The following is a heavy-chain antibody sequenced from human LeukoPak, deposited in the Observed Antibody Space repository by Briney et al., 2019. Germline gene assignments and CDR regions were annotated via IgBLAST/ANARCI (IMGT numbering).Heavy chain of an antibody. CDR1: GFPFIGSA. Sequence: GGSLSLSCAASGFPFIGSAMHWVRQASGKGLEWVGRIRSKANSYATAYAASVKGRFTISRDDSKNTAYLQMNSLKTEDTAVYYCTRHVFSEQQLVNFDYWGQGTLVTVSS. CDR2: IRSKANSYAT. CDR3: TRHVFSEQQLVNFDY. J-gene: IGHJ4*02. D-gene: IGHD6-13*01. V-gene: IGHV3-73*01.